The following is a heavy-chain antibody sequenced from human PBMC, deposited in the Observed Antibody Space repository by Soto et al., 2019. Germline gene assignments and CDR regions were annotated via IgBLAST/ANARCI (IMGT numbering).Heavy chain of an antibody. CDR3: AREAYSSSWEYYYGMDV. Sequence: QVQLVQSGAEVKKPGASVKVSCKASGYTFTSYGISWVRQAPGQGLEWMGWISDYNGNTNYAQKLQGRVTMTTDTSTSTAYMELRSLRSDDTAVYYCAREAYSSSWEYYYGMDVWGQGTTVTVSS. CDR1: GYTFTSYG. D-gene: IGHD6-13*01. V-gene: IGHV1-18*01. CDR2: ISDYNGNT. J-gene: IGHJ6*02.